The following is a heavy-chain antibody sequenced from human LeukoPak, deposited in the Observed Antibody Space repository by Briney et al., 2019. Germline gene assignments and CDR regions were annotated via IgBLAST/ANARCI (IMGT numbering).Heavy chain of an antibody. CDR3: ARVGEYYYYGMDV. D-gene: IGHD3-10*01. Sequence: GGSLRPSCAASGFTFSSYGMHWVRQAPGKGLEWVAVIWYDGSNKYYADSVKGRFTISRDNSKNTLYLQMNSLRAEDTAVYYCARVGEYYYYGMDVWGQGTTVTVSS. CDR1: GFTFSSYG. CDR2: IWYDGSNK. J-gene: IGHJ6*02. V-gene: IGHV3-33*01.